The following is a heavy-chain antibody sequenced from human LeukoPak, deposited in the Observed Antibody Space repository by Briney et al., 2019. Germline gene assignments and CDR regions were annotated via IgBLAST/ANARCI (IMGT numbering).Heavy chain of an antibody. CDR1: GFTFSSYE. J-gene: IGHJ6*04. CDR2: ISSSGSTI. D-gene: IGHD3-10*01. Sequence: GGSLRLSCAASGFTFSSYEMNWVRQAPGKGLEWVSYISSSGSTIYYADSVKGRFTISRDNAKNSLYLQMNSLRAEDTAVYYCAREMAWFGGLMDVWGKGTTVTISS. CDR3: AREMAWFGGLMDV. V-gene: IGHV3-48*03.